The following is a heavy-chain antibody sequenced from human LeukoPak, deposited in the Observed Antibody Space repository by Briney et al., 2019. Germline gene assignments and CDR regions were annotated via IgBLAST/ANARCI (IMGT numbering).Heavy chain of an antibody. CDR3: AKDNGESSGRGFGP. V-gene: IGHV3-43*02. CDR2: ISGKGDKT. J-gene: IGHJ5*02. CDR1: GFTFRDHP. Sequence: GGSLRLSCVASGFTFRDHPIHWVRQSPGKGLEWVSLISGKGDKTYYADSVKGRFTISRDNSKNAVYLQMNSLRTEDTAFYFCAKDNGESSGRGFGPWGQGTLVTVSS. D-gene: IGHD1-26*01.